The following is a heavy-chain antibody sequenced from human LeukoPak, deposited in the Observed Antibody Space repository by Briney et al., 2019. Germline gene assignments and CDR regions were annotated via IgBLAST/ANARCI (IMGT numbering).Heavy chain of an antibody. D-gene: IGHD6-13*01. CDR3: AREGGSSWYLGYYYGMDV. CDR2: ISGSGGST. J-gene: IGHJ6*02. V-gene: IGHV3-23*01. Sequence: GGSLRLSCAASGFTFSSYAMSWVRQAPGKGLEWVSAISGSGGSTYYADSVKGRSTISRDNSKNTLYLQMNSLRAEDTAVYYCAREGGSSWYLGYYYGMDVWGQGTTVTVSS. CDR1: GFTFSSYA.